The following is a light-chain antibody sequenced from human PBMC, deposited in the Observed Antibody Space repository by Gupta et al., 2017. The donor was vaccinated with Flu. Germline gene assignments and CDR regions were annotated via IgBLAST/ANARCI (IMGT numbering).Light chain of an antibody. V-gene: IGLV1-47*01. Sequence: SVTVSCSGSNSKIGTNFIHWHQQVPGTAPKLLIYKNDQRPSGVPARFSGSKSGTSASLAISGLRSDDEADYYCVTWDANRSAYVFGTGTKLTVL. CDR1: NSKIGTNF. CDR2: KND. CDR3: VTWDANRSAYV. J-gene: IGLJ1*01.